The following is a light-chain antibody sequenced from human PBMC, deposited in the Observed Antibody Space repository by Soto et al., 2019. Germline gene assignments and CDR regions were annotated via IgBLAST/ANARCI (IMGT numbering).Light chain of an antibody. Sequence: QSALTQPASVSGPPGQSITISCTGTSSDVGGYNYVSWYQQHPGKAPKLMIYEVNNRPSGVSNRFSGSKSGNTASLTISGLQAEDEADYYCTSYTSSNTPVFGGGTKLTVL. V-gene: IGLV2-14*01. CDR2: EVN. CDR3: TSYTSSNTPV. J-gene: IGLJ3*02. CDR1: SSDVGGYNY.